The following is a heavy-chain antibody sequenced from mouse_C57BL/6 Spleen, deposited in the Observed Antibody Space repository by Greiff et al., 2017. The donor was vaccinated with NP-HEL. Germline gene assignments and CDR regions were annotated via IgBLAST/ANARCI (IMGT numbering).Heavy chain of an antibody. J-gene: IGHJ2*01. V-gene: IGHV1-26*01. CDR1: GYTFTDYY. CDR3: AISLYYYGSSPDY. D-gene: IGHD1-1*01. CDR2: INPNNGGT. Sequence: EVQLQQSGPELVKPGASVKISCKASGYTFTDYYMNWVKQSHGKSLEWIGDINPNNGGTSYNQKFKGKATLTVDKSSSTAYMELRSLTSEDSAVYYCAISLYYYGSSPDYWGQGTTLTVSS.